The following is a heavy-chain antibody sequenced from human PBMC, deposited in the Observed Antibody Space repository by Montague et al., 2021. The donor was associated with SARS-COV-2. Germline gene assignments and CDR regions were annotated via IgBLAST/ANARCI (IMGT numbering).Heavy chain of an antibody. J-gene: IGHJ4*02. CDR1: GTSISNYY. CDR2: RYFDGRY. D-gene: IGHD7-27*01. Sequence: SETLSLTCSVSGTSISNYYWSWIRQSPGKGLEWIGYRYFDGRYTYSPSLKSRVTMSEDTSKNQVSLKVTSVTAADTAIYYCVSSLYGLGTGYYFDYWGPGALVIVSS. V-gene: IGHV4-59*01. CDR3: VSSLYGLGTGYYFDY.